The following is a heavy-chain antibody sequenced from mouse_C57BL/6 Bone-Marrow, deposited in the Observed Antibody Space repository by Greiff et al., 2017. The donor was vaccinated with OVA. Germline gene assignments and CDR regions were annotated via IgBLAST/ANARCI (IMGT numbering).Heavy chain of an antibody. Sequence: QVQLKQSGPELVKPGASVKISCKASGYAFSSSWMNWVKQRPGKGLEWIGRIYPGDGDTNYNGKFKGKATLTADKSSSTAYMQLSSLTSEDSAVYFCAGFWFAYWGQGTLVTVSA. CDR3: AGFWFAY. CDR2: IYPGDGDT. V-gene: IGHV1-82*01. J-gene: IGHJ3*01. CDR1: GYAFSSSW.